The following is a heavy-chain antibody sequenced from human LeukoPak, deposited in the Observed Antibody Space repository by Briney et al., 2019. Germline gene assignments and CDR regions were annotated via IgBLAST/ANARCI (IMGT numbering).Heavy chain of an antibody. J-gene: IGHJ5*02. CDR1: GFTFSNYW. Sequence: WGSLRLSCAASGFTFSNYWMIWVRQAPGKGLEWVANINEDASKKYYVDSVEGRFTISRDDAKNSLYLQMNSLRAEDTAMYYCATSTYSSSPSWGQGTLVTVSS. D-gene: IGHD6-6*01. CDR3: ATSTYSSSPS. CDR2: INEDASKK. V-gene: IGHV3-7*01.